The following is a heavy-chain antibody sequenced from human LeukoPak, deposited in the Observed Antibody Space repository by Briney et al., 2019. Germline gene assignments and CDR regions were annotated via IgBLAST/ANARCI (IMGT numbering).Heavy chain of an antibody. J-gene: IGHJ1*01. V-gene: IGHV3-11*04. CDR2: ISGGGTTM. D-gene: IGHD6-6*01. CDR3: AKDRGEQLVSD. Sequence: GGSLRLSCAASGFIISDYYMNWIRQVPGKGLEWVSHISGGGTTMYYADSVKGRFTISWDSTNNSLYLEMNSLRAEDTAVYYCAKDRGEQLVSDWGQGTLVTVSS. CDR1: GFIISDYY.